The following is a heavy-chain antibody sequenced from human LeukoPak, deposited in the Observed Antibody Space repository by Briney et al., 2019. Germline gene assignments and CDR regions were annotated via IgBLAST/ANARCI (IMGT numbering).Heavy chain of an antibody. CDR1: GFTFSSYA. J-gene: IGHJ6*04. Sequence: GRSLRLSCAASGFTFSSYAMHWVRQAPGKGLEWVAVISYDGSNKYYADSVKGRFTISRDNSKNTLYLQMNSLRAEDTAVYYCARGYQDYYYYYGMDVWGKGTTVTVSP. CDR3: ARGYQDYYYYYGMDV. D-gene: IGHD2-2*01. V-gene: IGHV3-30*04. CDR2: ISYDGSNK.